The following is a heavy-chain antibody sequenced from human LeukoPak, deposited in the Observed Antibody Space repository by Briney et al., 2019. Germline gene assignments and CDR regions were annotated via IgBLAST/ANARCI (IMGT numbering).Heavy chain of an antibody. CDR1: GHTFTSYY. J-gene: IGHJ3*02. V-gene: IGHV1-46*01. CDR2: INPSGGST. D-gene: IGHD3-22*01. Sequence: ASVKVSCKASGHTFTSYYMHWVRQAPGQGLEWMGIINPSGGSTSYAQKFQGRVTMTRDMSTSTVYMELSSLRSEDTAVYYCARDWRATYYYDSSGYRRDNAFDIWGQGTMVTVSS. CDR3: ARDWRATYYYDSSGYRRDNAFDI.